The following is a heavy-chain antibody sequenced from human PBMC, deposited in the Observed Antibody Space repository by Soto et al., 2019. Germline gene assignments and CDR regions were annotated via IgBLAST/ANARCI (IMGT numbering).Heavy chain of an antibody. Sequence: GGSLRLSCAASGFTFSSFSMHWVRQAPGKGLEWVSYISSSSSTIYYADSVRGRFTISRDNAKNSLYLQMNSLRDEDTAVFYFARDAPMCSGGTCLDYWGQGTLVTVSS. D-gene: IGHD2-15*01. J-gene: IGHJ4*02. CDR2: ISSSSSTI. CDR3: ARDAPMCSGGTCLDY. CDR1: GFTFSSFS. V-gene: IGHV3-48*02.